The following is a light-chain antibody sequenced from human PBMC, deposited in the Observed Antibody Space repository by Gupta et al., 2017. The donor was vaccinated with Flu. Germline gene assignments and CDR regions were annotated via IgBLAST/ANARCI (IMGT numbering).Light chain of an antibody. CDR3: MQALQTPWT. V-gene: IGKV2-28*01. CDR2: LGS. CDR1: QSRLHSNGYNY. J-gene: IGKJ1*01. Sequence: DIVMTQSPLSLPVTPGEPASISCRSSQSRLHSNGYNYLDWYLQKPGQSPQLLIYLGSNRASGVPDRFSGSGSGTXFTLKIXRVEAEDVGVYYCMQALQTPWTFGXGTKVEIK.